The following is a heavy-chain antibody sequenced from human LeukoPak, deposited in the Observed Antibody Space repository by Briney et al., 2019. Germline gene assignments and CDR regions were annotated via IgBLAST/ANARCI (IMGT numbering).Heavy chain of an antibody. Sequence: RPGGSLRLSCAASGFTFSSYGMSWVRQAPGKGLEWVSAISGSGGSTYYADSVKGRFTISRDNSKNTLYLQMNSLRAEDTAVYYCAKDLWMVRGTGAYSIMDVWGKGTTVTISS. V-gene: IGHV3-23*01. CDR1: GFTFSSYG. CDR3: AKDLWMVRGTGAYSIMDV. CDR2: ISGSGGST. J-gene: IGHJ6*03. D-gene: IGHD3-10*01.